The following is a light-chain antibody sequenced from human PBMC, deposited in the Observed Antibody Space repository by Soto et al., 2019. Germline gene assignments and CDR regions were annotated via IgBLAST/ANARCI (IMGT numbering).Light chain of an antibody. CDR1: QSISSGY. V-gene: IGKV3-20*01. Sequence: EIVLTPSPGTLSLSPGDRATLSCRASQSISSGYLAWYQQKPGQAPRLLIYGASSRATGIPDRFSGSGSGTDFTLTISRLEPEDFAVYYCQQYGSSPGTFGQGTKVDNK. CDR3: QQYGSSPGT. CDR2: GAS. J-gene: IGKJ1*01.